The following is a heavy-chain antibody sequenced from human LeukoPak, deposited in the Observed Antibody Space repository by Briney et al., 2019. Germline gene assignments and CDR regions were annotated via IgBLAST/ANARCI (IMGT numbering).Heavy chain of an antibody. CDR1: GGTFSSYA. CDR2: IIPIFGTA. Sequence: SVKVSCKASGGTFSSYAISWVRQAPGQGLEWMGGIIPIFGTANYAQKFQGRVTITADESTSTAYMELSSLRCEDTAVYYCARGPYDIVEVPAAIAFDYWGQGTLVTVSS. V-gene: IGHV1-69*01. CDR3: ARGPYDIVEVPAAIAFDY. J-gene: IGHJ4*02. D-gene: IGHD2-2*01.